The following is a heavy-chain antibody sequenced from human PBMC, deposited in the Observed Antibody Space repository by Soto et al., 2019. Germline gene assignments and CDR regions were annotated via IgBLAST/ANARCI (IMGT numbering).Heavy chain of an antibody. J-gene: IGHJ5*02. D-gene: IGHD6-13*01. CDR1: GFTFSSYG. CDR2: IWYDGSNK. V-gene: IGHV3-33*01. Sequence: GGSLRLSCAASGFTFSSYGMHWVRQAPGKGLEWVAVIWYDGSNKYYADSVKGRFTISRDNSKNTLYLQMNSLRAEDTAVYYCARDRKASIAAAGIPQRKNWFDPWGQGTLVTVSS. CDR3: ARDRKASIAAAGIPQRKNWFDP.